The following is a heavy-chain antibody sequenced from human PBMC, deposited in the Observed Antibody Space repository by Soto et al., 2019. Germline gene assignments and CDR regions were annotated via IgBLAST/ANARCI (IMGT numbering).Heavy chain of an antibody. CDR2: ISYDGSNK. Sequence: SLRLSCVDSGFTFSQFSMHWVRQAPGKGLEWVAVISYDGSNKYYADSVKGRFTISRDNSKNTLYLQMNSLRAEDTAVYYCAKDRGSHNAYYYYGMDVWGQGTTVTVSS. J-gene: IGHJ6*02. CDR1: GFTFSQFS. V-gene: IGHV3-30*04. D-gene: IGHD1-26*01. CDR3: AKDRGSHNAYYYYGMDV.